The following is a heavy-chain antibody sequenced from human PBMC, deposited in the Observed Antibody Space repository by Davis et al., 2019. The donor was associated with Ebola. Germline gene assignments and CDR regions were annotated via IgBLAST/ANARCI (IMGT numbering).Heavy chain of an antibody. J-gene: IGHJ4*02. CDR1: GGSFSGYY. Sequence: SETLSLTCAVYGGSFSGYYWSWIRQPPGKGLEWIGEINHSGVSKYSPSLKSRVTISVDTSKNQFSLKLTSVTAADRAVYYCARGGTNGDPAVHWGQGTLVTVSS. D-gene: IGHD4-17*01. CDR3: ARGGTNGDPAVH. V-gene: IGHV4-34*01. CDR2: INHSGVS.